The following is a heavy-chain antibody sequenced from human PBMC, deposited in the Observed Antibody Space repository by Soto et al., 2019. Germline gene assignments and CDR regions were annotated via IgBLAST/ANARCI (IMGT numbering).Heavy chain of an antibody. CDR2: MNPNSGNT. D-gene: IGHD2-2*01. CDR1: GYTFTSYD. Sequence: VASVKVSCKASGYTFTSYDINWVRQATGQGLEWMGWMNPNSGNTGYAQKFQGRVTMTRNTSISTAYMELSSLRSEDTAVYYCARLKGQGGGYCSSTSCYLDASDIWGQGTMVTVSS. J-gene: IGHJ3*02. V-gene: IGHV1-8*01. CDR3: ARLKGQGGGYCSSTSCYLDASDI.